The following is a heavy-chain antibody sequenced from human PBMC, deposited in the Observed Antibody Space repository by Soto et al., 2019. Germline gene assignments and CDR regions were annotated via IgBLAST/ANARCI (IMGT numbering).Heavy chain of an antibody. CDR2: IYYSGST. CDR1: GGSISSDY. D-gene: IGHD3-3*01. J-gene: IGHJ4*02. CDR3: ARVANYDFWSGFLDY. V-gene: IGHV4-59*01. Sequence: SETLSLTCTVSGGSISSDYWSWIRQPPGKGREWIGYIYYSGSTNYNPSLKRRVTISGDTSKNQFSLKLRSVTAADTAVYYCARVANYDFWSGFLDYRGQGTLVTVYS.